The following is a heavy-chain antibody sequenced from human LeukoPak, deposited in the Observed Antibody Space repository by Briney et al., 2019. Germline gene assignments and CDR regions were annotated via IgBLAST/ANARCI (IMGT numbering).Heavy chain of an antibody. D-gene: IGHD2-2*01. CDR3: AREHCSSTSCYQFDY. J-gene: IGHJ4*02. CDR1: GGTFISYA. Sequence: SVKVSRKASGGTFISYAISWVRQAPGQGLEWMGGIIPIFGTANYAQKFQGRVTITADKSTSTAYMELSSLRSEDTAVYYCAREHCSSTSCYQFDYWGQGTLVTVSS. CDR2: IIPIFGTA. V-gene: IGHV1-69*06.